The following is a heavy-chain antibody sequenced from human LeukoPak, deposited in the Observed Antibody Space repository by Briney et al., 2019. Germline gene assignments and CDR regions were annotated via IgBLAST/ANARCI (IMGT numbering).Heavy chain of an antibody. J-gene: IGHJ4*02. D-gene: IGHD1-14*01. V-gene: IGHV4-34*01. CDR1: GGSFSGYY. CDR2: INHRGST. Sequence: SETLSLTCAVSGGSFSGYYWSWIRQPPGKGLEWIGEINHRGSTNYNPSLKSRVTISVDTSKNQFALRLSSVTAADTAVYYCARVRATGAHDCWGQGTLVTVSS. CDR3: ARVRATGAHDC.